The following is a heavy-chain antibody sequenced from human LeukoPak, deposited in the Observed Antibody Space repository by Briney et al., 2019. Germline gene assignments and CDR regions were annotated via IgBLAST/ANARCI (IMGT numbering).Heavy chain of an antibody. J-gene: IGHJ4*02. CDR3: ARDLKSGAEFDY. CDR1: GFSFSTYS. CDR2: ISGSGSTI. D-gene: IGHD2-15*01. Sequence: GGSLRLSCAASGFSFSTYSMNWVRQAPGKGLEWVSYISGSGSTIYYPDSVKGRFTISRDNAKNSLYLQMNSLRAEDTAVYYCARDLKSGAEFDYWGQGTLVTVSS. V-gene: IGHV3-48*04.